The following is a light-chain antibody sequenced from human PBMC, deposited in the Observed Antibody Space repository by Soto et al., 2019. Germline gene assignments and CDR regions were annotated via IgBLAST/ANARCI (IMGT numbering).Light chain of an antibody. V-gene: IGKV1-5*03. Sequence: DIQMTQSPSTLSASVGDRVTITCRASQSISTWLAWYQQKPGKAPKSLIQKASSSPSGVPSRLSGSGSGTEFAPDINNLQSHDVAIYYCQQYNSHPWTFGQGTKVDLK. J-gene: IGKJ1*01. CDR2: KAS. CDR3: QQYNSHPWT. CDR1: QSISTW.